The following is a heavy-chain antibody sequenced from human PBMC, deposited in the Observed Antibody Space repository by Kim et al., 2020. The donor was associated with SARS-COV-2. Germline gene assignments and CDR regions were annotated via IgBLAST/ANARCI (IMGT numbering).Heavy chain of an antibody. Sequence: GGSLRLSCAGSGISFSNHAMSWVRQAPGKGLEWVSVISGSGGSTYYADSVKGRFTISRDNSESTLDLQMNSLRAEDTALYYCAKHALKAGVSQMDVWGQGTTVTVSS. V-gene: IGHV3-23*01. CDR3: AKHALKAGVSQMDV. CDR2: ISGSGGST. J-gene: IGHJ6*02. D-gene: IGHD6-19*01. CDR1: GISFSNHA.